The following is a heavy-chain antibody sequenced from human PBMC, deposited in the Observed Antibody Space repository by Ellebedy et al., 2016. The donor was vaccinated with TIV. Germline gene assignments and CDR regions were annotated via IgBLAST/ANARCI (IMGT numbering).Heavy chain of an antibody. J-gene: IGHJ1*01. D-gene: IGHD6-6*01. V-gene: IGHV3-23*01. CDR2: ISGSGDST. CDR3: MFKGLSARLY. CDR1: GFTFSIYA. Sequence: PGGSLRLSCAASGFTFSIYAMSWVRQAPGKGLEWVSLISGSGDSTYFADSVKGRFTISRDNSKNTLFLQLNSLRAEDTAVYYCMFKGLSARLYWGQGTLVTVSS.